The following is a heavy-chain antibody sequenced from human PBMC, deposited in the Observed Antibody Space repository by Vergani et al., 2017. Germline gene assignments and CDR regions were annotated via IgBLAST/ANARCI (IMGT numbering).Heavy chain of an antibody. V-gene: IGHV3-33*01. Sequence: QVQLVESEGGVVQPGRSLTLSCVASGFTFSSHGMHWVRQAPGKGLEWVAVIWYDGSNKYYGDSVKGRFTISRDNSKNTLYLQMNSLRVEDTAVYYCARGSRAAGYSGPDSWGQGTRVTVSS. CDR1: GFTFSSHG. CDR2: IWYDGSNK. CDR3: ARGSRAAGYSGPDS. J-gene: IGHJ4*02. D-gene: IGHD6-13*01.